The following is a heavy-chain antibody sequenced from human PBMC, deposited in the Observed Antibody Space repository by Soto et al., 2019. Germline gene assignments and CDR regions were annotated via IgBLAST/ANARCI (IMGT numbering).Heavy chain of an antibody. D-gene: IGHD4-17*01. CDR3: ARDLHSTVVTRKNAFDI. CDR2: IIPIFGTA. Sequence: QVQLVQSGAEVKKPGSSVKVSCKASGVTFSSYAISWVRQAPGQGLEWMGGIIPIFGTANYAQKFQGRVTITADKSTSTAYMELSSLRSEDTSVYYCARDLHSTVVTRKNAFDIWGQGTMVTVSS. J-gene: IGHJ3*02. CDR1: GVTFSSYA. V-gene: IGHV1-69*06.